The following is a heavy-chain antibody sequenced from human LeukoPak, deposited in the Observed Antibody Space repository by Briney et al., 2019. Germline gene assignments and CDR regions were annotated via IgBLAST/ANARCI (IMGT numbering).Heavy chain of an antibody. D-gene: IGHD3-10*01. V-gene: IGHV3-30*02. CDR1: GFTFSSYG. CDR3: AKGGSEAYYYYMDV. CDR2: IRYDGSNK. J-gene: IGHJ6*03. Sequence: PGGSLRLSCAASGFTFSSYGVHWVRQAPGKGLEWVAFIRYDGSNKYYADSVKGRFTISRDNSKNTLYLQMNSLRAEDTAVYYCAKGGSEAYYYYMDVWGKGTTVTVSS.